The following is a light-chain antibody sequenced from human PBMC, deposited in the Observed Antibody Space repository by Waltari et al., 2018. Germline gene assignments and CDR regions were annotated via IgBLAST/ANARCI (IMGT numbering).Light chain of an antibody. CDR1: SSDVGGYNY. V-gene: IGLV2-11*01. CDR2: DVS. Sequence: QSALTQPRPVSGSPGQSVTISCTGTSSDVGGYNYFSWYQQHPGKAPKLMIYDVSKRPSGVPDRFSGSKSGNTASLTISGLQAEDEADYYCCSYAGSYTNWVFGGGTKLTVL. J-gene: IGLJ3*02. CDR3: CSYAGSYTNWV.